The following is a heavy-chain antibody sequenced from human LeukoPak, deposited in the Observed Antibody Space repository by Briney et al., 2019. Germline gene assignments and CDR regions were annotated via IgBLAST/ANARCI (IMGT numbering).Heavy chain of an antibody. CDR1: GYSFTSYW. Sequence: RGESLKISCKGSGYSFTSYWIGWVRQMPGKGLEWMGIIYPGYSDTRYSPSFQGQVTISADKSISTAYLQWSSLKASDTAMYYCASTRLPYGSGSYYKAAFDISGQGTMVTVSS. V-gene: IGHV5-51*01. CDR3: ASTRLPYGSGSYYKAAFDI. J-gene: IGHJ3*02. CDR2: IYPGYSDT. D-gene: IGHD3-10*01.